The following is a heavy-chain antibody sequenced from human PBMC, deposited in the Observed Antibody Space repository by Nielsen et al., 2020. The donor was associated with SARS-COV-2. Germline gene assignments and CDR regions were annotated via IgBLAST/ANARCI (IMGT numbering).Heavy chain of an antibody. CDR3: AKEGDGYCSGGSCNGMDV. J-gene: IGHJ6*02. CDR2: ISWNSGSI. Sequence: SLKISCAASGFTFDDYAMHWVRQAPGKGLEWVSGISWNSGSIGYADSVKGRFTISRDNAKNSLYLQMNSLRAEDTAVYYCAKEGDGYCSGGSCNGMDVWGQGTTVTVSS. V-gene: IGHV3-9*01. D-gene: IGHD2-15*01. CDR1: GFTFDDYA.